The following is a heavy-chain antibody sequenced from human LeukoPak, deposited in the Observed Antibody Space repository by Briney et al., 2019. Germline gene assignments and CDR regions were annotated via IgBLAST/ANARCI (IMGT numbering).Heavy chain of an antibody. CDR1: GGSISSSSYY. D-gene: IGHD3-10*01. J-gene: IGHJ4*02. Sequence: PSETLSLTCTVSGGSISSSSYYWDWIRQPPGKGLEWIGSIYYSGSTYYNPSLKSRVTISVDKSKNQFSLKLSSVTAADTAVYYCARAFRAYYYGSGSYNPFDYWGQGTLVTVSS. V-gene: IGHV4-39*07. CDR3: ARAFRAYYYGSGSYNPFDY. CDR2: IYYSGST.